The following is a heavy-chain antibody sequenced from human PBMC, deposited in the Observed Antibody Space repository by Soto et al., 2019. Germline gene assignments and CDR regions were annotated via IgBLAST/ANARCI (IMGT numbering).Heavy chain of an antibody. V-gene: IGHV3-53*01. CDR2: IYSGGNT. J-gene: IGHJ4*02. CDR3: ARGIYGDRYFDY. Sequence: EVPLVESGGGLIQPGGSLRLSCAASGFTVSSNYMSWVRQAPGKGLEWVSVIYSGGNTNYADSVKGRFSISRDNSKNTLYLQMNSLRAEDTAVYYCARGIYGDRYFDYWGQGTLVTVSS. CDR1: GFTVSSNY. D-gene: IGHD4-17*01.